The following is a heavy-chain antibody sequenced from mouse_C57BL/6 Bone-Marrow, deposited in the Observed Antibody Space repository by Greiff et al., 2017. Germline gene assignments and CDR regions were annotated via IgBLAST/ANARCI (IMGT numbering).Heavy chain of an antibody. CDR2: ILPGSGST. J-gene: IGHJ3*01. CDR3: ARRDGNYWFAY. CDR1: GYTFTGYW. D-gene: IGHD2-1*01. Sequence: QVQLQQSGAELMKPGASVKLSCKATGYTFTGYWIEWVKQRPGHGLEWIGEILPGSGSTNYNEKFKGKATFTADTSSNTAYMHLSSLTTEDSAIYYGARRDGNYWFAYWGQGTLVTVSA. V-gene: IGHV1-9*01.